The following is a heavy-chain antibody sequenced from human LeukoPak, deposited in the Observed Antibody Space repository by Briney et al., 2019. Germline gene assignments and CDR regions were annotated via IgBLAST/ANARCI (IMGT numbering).Heavy chain of an antibody. Sequence: GGSLRPSCAASGFTFSSYSMNWVRQAPGKGLEWVSSISSSSSYIYYADSVKGRFTISRDNAKNSLYLQMNSLRAEDTAVYYCARVHCSSTSCYIPDAFDIWGQGTMVTVSS. V-gene: IGHV3-21*01. J-gene: IGHJ3*02. CDR1: GFTFSSYS. CDR3: ARVHCSSTSCYIPDAFDI. CDR2: ISSSSSYI. D-gene: IGHD2-2*02.